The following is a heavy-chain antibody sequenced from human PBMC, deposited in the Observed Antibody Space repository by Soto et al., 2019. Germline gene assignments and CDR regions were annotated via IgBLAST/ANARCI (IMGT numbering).Heavy chain of an antibody. V-gene: IGHV3-48*02. D-gene: IGHD6-25*01. Sequence: EVQLVESGGGLLQPGGSLRISCAASGFTLSDYSMNWVRQAPGKGLEWVAYISSSRTTIYYADSVKGRFTISRDNAENSLFLQMDSLRDEESAVYHCAREGAARRGFDYWGQGTLVTVSS. J-gene: IGHJ4*02. CDR1: GFTLSDYS. CDR3: AREGAARRGFDY. CDR2: ISSSRTTI.